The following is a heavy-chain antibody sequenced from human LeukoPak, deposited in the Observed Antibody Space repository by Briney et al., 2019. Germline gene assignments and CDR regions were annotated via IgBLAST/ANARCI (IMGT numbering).Heavy chain of an antibody. Sequence: GGSLRLSCAASGDTFSIDSNTWGRQAPGKGLEWASASSGSGGSTYYADSVKGRFTISRYNSKSTLFLQMNSLRAEVTAVDTCVKDPAGGSRVPTLCHWGRGTLVTVSS. CDR3: VKDPAGGSRVPTLCH. CDR1: GDTFSIDS. J-gene: IGHJ4*02. V-gene: IGHV3-23*01. CDR2: SSGSGGST. D-gene: IGHD5-12*01.